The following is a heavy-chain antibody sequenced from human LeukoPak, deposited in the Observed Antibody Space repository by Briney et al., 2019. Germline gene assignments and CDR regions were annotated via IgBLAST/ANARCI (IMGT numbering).Heavy chain of an antibody. CDR2: IHFSGST. D-gene: IGHD1-26*01. CDR1: DASISGYY. V-gene: IGHV4-59*01. CDR3: ARDLGGIYFDY. J-gene: IGHJ4*02. Sequence: TETLSLTCTVSDASISGYYWSWIRQPPGKGLEWIGSIHFSGSTNYNPSLRSRVTISVDTSKNQLSLKLSSVTAADTAVYYCARDLGGIYFDYWGQGTLVTVSS.